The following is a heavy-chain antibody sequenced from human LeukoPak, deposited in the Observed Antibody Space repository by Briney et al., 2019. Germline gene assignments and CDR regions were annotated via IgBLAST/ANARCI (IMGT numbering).Heavy chain of an antibody. CDR2: ISPVSTYT. CDR3: AKLGGHPLHNYYVGV. J-gene: IGHJ6*03. Sequence: GSLRLSCLASGFSFNSYTMNWVREAPGKGLEWVSTISPVSTYTWYANSVKGRFTISRDNSNNTLYLQMNSLRAEDTAVYYCAKLGGHPLHNYYVGVWGKGTTVAVSS. CDR1: GFSFNSYT. D-gene: IGHD3-16*01. V-gene: IGHV3-23*01.